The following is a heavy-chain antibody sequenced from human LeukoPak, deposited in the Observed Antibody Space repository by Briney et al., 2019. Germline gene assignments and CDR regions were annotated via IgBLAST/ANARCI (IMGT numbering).Heavy chain of an antibody. CDR1: GYSFTSYW. Sequence: GESLKISCKGSGYSFTSYWIGRVRQMPGKGLEWMGIIYPGDSDTRYSPSFQGQVTISADKSISTAYLQWSSLKASDTAMYCARRGTVVTADWFDPWGQGTLVTVSS. CDR2: IYPGDSDT. J-gene: IGHJ5*02. V-gene: IGHV5-51*01. D-gene: IGHD4-23*01. CDR3: ARRGTVVTADWFDP.